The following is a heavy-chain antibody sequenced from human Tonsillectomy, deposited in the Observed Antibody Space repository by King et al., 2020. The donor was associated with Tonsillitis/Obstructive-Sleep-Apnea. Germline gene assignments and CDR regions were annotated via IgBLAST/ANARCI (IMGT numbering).Heavy chain of an antibody. D-gene: IGHD3-10*01. CDR3: ARLYGSGTGWFDP. J-gene: IGHJ5*02. CDR1: GGSISSYY. CDR2: IYYSGST. V-gene: IGHV4-59*08. Sequence: VQLQESGPGLVKPSETLSLTCTVSGGSISSYYWSWIRQPPGKGLEWIGYIYYSGSTNYNPSLKSRVTISVDTSKNQFSLKLGSVTAADTAVYYCARLYGSGTGWFDPWGQGTLVTVSS.